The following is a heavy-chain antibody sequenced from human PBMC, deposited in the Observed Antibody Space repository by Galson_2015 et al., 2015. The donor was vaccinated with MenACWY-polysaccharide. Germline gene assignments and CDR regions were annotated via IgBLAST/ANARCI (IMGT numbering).Heavy chain of an antibody. CDR1: GASIRNYY. Sequence: LSLTCTVSGASIRNYYWTWIRQPAGTGLAWIGRVYASGSINSNPSLRSRLTMAVDTSKNQFSLGLSSVTAADTAIYYCARVRGGQWPRYSMDVWGQGTTVTVAS. D-gene: IGHD6-19*01. J-gene: IGHJ6*02. CDR3: ARVRGGQWPRYSMDV. CDR2: VYASGSI. V-gene: IGHV4-4*07.